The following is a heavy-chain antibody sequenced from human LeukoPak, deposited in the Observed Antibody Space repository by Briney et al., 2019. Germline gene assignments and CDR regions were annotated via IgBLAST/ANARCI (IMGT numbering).Heavy chain of an antibody. J-gene: IGHJ6*03. CDR2: IYYSGST. Sequence: SETLSLTCTVSGGSISSRSYYWGWIRQSPGKGLEWIGSIYYSGSTYSNPSLKSRVTISVDTSKNQFSLKLSSVTAADTAVYYCARAVGYSSSWQKYYYYYYMDVWGKGTTVTVSS. CDR3: ARAVGYSSSWQKYYYYYYMDV. D-gene: IGHD6-13*01. CDR1: GGSISSRSYY. V-gene: IGHV4-39*07.